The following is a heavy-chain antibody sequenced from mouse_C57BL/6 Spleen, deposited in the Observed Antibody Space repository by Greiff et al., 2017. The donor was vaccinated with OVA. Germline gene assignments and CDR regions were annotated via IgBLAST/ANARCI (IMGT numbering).Heavy chain of an antibody. V-gene: IGHV3-6*01. CDR2: ISYDGSN. D-gene: IGHD2-4*01. CDR3: ARIYYDYDGGAYYFDY. J-gene: IGHJ2*01. Sequence: EVQLVESGPGLVKPSQSLSLTCSVTGYSITSGYYWNWIRQFPGNKLEWMGYISYDGSNNYNPSLKNRISITRDTSKNQFFLKLNSVTTEDTATYYCARIYYDYDGGAYYFDYWGQGTTLTVSS. CDR1: GYSITSGYY.